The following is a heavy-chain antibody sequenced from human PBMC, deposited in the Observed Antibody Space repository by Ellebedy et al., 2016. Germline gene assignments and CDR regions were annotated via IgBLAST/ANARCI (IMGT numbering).Heavy chain of an antibody. J-gene: IGHJ4*02. D-gene: IGHD1-26*01. V-gene: IGHV6-1*01. Sequence: SETLSLTXAISGDSVSSNSATWNWIRQSPSRGLGWLGRTYYRSKWYNDYAVSVKSRITINPDTSKNQFSLQLNSVTPEDTAVYYCARSRIVGANIEYYFDYWGQGTLVTVSS. CDR1: GDSVSSNSAT. CDR2: TYYRSKWYN. CDR3: ARSRIVGANIEYYFDY.